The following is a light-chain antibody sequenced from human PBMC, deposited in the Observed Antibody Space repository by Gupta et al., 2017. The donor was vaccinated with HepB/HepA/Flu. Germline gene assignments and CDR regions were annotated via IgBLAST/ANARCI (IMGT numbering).Light chain of an antibody. V-gene: IGKV3-20*01. J-gene: IGKJ4*01. CDR3: QQDCWSYT. CDR1: QSINVDS. CDR2: GAS. Sequence: EIVLTQSPGTLSLSPGERATLSCRASQSINVDSLALVWYQQKPGQAPRLIIYGASNSAIGNPGWFSGSGYEKDFTRTSSRREYEAFAIYYGQQDCWSYTFGRGTMVDIK.